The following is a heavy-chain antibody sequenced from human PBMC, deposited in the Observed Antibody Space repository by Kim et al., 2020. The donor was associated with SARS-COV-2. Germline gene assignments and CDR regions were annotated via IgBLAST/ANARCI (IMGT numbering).Heavy chain of an antibody. Sequence: SETLSLTCTVSGGSISSGSYYWSWIRQPAGKGLEWIGSIYTSGSTNYNPSLQSRVTISVDTSKNQFSLKLSSVTAADTAVYYCARATYGYSSALNWFDPWGQGTLVTVSS. D-gene: IGHD5-18*01. CDR3: ARATYGYSSALNWFDP. J-gene: IGHJ5*02. V-gene: IGHV4-61*02. CDR2: IYTSGST. CDR1: GGSISSGSYY.